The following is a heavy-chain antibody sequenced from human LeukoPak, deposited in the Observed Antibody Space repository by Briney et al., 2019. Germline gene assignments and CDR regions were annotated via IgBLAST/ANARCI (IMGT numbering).Heavy chain of an antibody. V-gene: IGHV3-7*01. J-gene: IGHJ4*02. CDR2: IKQDGSEK. CDR3: ARVINIVVVVAATRTFGFFDY. CDR1: GFTFSSYW. Sequence: PGGSLRLSCAASGFTFSSYWMSWVRQAPGKGLEWVANIKQDGSEKYYVDSVKGRFTISRDNAKNSLYLQMNSLRAEDTAVYYCARVINIVVVVAATRTFGFFDYWGQGTLVTVSS. D-gene: IGHD2-15*01.